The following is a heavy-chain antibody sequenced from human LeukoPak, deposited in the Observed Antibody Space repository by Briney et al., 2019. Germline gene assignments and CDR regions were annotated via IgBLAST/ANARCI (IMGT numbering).Heavy chain of an antibody. CDR3: AREVTDRAVAPPY. V-gene: IGHV3-7*01. D-gene: IGHD6-19*01. Sequence: GGSLRLSCGASGFTFINAWMSWVRQAPGKGLEWVGHINPDGRDTYYVDSVKGRFTISRDNAQNSMYLQMNSLRAEDTAVYYCAREVTDRAVAPPYWGQGTLVTISS. CDR1: GFTFINAW. CDR2: INPDGRDT. J-gene: IGHJ4*02.